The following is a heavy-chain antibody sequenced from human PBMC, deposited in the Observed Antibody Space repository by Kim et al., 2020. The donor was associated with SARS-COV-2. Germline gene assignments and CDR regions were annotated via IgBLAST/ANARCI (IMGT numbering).Heavy chain of an antibody. Sequence: INGRGSRTHYADPVRGRFTIYRHNFRNTLFLQMNSLRADDTAVYYCDASDYWGQGSLVTVSS. CDR3: DASDY. J-gene: IGHJ4*02. CDR2: INGRGSRT. V-gene: IGHV3-23*01.